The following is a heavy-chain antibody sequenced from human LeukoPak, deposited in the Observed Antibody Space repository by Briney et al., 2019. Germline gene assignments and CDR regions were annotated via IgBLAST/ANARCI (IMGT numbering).Heavy chain of an antibody. V-gene: IGHV3-30*02. CDR1: GFTFSSYG. CDR2: IRYDGSNK. D-gene: IGHD6-13*01. CDR3: VGYGDAFDI. Sequence: PGGSLRLSCAASGFTFSSYGMHWVRQAPGKGLEWVAFIRYDGSNKYYADSVKGRFTISGDNSKNTLYLQMNSLRAEDTAVYYSVGYGDAFDIWGQGTMVTVSS. J-gene: IGHJ3*02.